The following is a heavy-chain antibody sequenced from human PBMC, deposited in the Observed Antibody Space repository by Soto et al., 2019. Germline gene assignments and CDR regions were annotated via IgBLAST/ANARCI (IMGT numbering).Heavy chain of an antibody. D-gene: IGHD3-3*01. V-gene: IGHV3-23*01. CDR3: AKVGSAEYYDFWSGYRSFDY. CDR2: ISGSGGST. Sequence: GGSLRLSCAASGVTFSSYAMSWVCQAPGKGLEWVSAISGSGGSTYYADSVKGRFTISRDNSKNTLYLQMNSLRAEDTAVYYCAKVGSAEYYDFWSGYRSFDYWGQGTLVTVSS. J-gene: IGHJ4*02. CDR1: GVTFSSYA.